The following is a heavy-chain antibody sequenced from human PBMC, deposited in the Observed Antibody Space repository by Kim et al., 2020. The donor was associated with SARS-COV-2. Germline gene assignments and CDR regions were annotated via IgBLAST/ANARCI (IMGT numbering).Heavy chain of an antibody. CDR3: ARGSELLWFGELFIQVYYGMDV. CDR2: INHSGST. V-gene: IGHV4-34*01. D-gene: IGHD3-10*01. J-gene: IGHJ6*02. Sequence: SETLSLTCAVYGGSFSGYYWSWIRQPPGKGLEWIGEINHSGSTNYNPSLKSRVTISVDTSKNQFSLKLSSVTAADTAVYYCARGSELLWFGELFIQVYYGMDVWGRGTTVTVSS. CDR1: GGSFSGYY.